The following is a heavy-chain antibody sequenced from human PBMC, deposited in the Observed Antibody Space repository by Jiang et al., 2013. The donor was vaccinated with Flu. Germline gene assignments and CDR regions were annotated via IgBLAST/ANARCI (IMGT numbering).Heavy chain of an antibody. V-gene: IGHV2-5*05. CDR2: IYWDDDK. Sequence: WIRQPPGKALEWLALIYWDDDKRYVTSLRNRVAIAKDSSRSQVTLTMTNVSPSDTATYYCARSFFAPAWFDPWGQGILVTVAS. J-gene: IGHJ5*02. CDR3: ARSFFAPAWFDP.